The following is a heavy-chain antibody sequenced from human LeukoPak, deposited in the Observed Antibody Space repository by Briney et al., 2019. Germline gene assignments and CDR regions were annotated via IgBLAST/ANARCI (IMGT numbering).Heavy chain of an antibody. CDR2: ISSSGSTI. D-gene: IGHD1-14*01. V-gene: IGHV3-11*04. Sequence: GGSLRLSCAASGFTFSDYYMSWIRQAPGKGLEWVSYISSSGSTIYYADSVKGRFTNSRDNSKNTMSVQMDDLRAEDTAVYYCTRYNNDHFDYWGQGTLVTVSS. J-gene: IGHJ4*02. CDR1: GFTFSDYY. CDR3: TRYNNDHFDY.